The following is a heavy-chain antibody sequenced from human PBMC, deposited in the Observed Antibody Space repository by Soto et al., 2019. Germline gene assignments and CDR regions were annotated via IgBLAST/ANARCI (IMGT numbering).Heavy chain of an antibody. J-gene: IGHJ4*02. CDR2: TYYRSKWYN. D-gene: IGHD6-13*01. CDR3: ARGSTLAKQLVLDY. CDR1: GDSVSSNSAA. V-gene: IGHV6-1*01. Sequence: SQTLSLTCAISGDSVSSNSAAWNWIRQSPSRGLKWLGRTYYRSKWYNDYAVSVKSRITINPDTSKNQFSLQLNSVTPEDTAVYYCARGSTLAKQLVLDYWGQGTLVTVSS.